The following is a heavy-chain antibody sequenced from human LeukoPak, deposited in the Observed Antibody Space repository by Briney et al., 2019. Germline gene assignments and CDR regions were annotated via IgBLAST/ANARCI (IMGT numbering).Heavy chain of an antibody. D-gene: IGHD3-3*01. Sequence: GGSLRLSCAASGFTFSNYAMSWVRQAPGKGLEWVSAITGSGSGTYYADSVKGRFTISRDNSKNTLFLQMNGLRAEDTAIYYCAKKIGEFFDYWGQGNLVTVSS. CDR2: ITGSGSGT. CDR3: AKKIGEFFDY. V-gene: IGHV3-23*01. J-gene: IGHJ4*02. CDR1: GFTFSNYA.